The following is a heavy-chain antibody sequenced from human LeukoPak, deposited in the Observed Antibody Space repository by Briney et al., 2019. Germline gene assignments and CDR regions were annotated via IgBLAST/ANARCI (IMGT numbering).Heavy chain of an antibody. CDR3: ARGYCSSTSCCRDD. D-gene: IGHD2-2*01. CDR2: ISSSSSTI. Sequence: GGSLRLSCAASGFTFSSYSMNWVRQAPGKGLEWVSYISSSSSTIYYADSVKGRFTISRDNAKNSLYLQMNSLRAEDTAVYYCARGYCSSTSCCRDDWRQETLVTVSS. J-gene: IGHJ4*02. V-gene: IGHV3-48*01. CDR1: GFTFSSYS.